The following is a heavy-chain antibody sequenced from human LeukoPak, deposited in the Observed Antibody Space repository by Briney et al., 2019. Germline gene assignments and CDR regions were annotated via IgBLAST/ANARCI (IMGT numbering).Heavy chain of an antibody. D-gene: IGHD5-24*01. Sequence: ASVKVSCKASGYTFGSDDINWVRQATGQGLEWMGWINPNSGGTNYAQKFQGRVTMTRDTSISTAYMELSRLRSEDTAVYYCARDNSVRDEAWWFYPWGQGTLVTVSS. CDR1: GYTFGSDD. CDR3: ARDNSVRDEAWWFYP. J-gene: IGHJ5*02. CDR2: INPNSGGT. V-gene: IGHV1-2*02.